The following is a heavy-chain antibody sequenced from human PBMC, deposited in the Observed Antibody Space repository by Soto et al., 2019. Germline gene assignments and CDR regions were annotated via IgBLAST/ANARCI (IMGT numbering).Heavy chain of an antibody. CDR3: ARGYCTTTICDPWFDP. Sequence: PGESLKISCTGSGYAFTSYWIAWVRQMPGKGLVWMGIIYPGDSDTRYSPSFQGQVTISADKSITTAYLQWSSLKASDTAMYYCARGYCTTTICDPWFDPWGQGTLVTVSS. J-gene: IGHJ5*02. CDR1: GYAFTSYW. D-gene: IGHD2-2*01. CDR2: IYPGDSDT. V-gene: IGHV5-51*01.